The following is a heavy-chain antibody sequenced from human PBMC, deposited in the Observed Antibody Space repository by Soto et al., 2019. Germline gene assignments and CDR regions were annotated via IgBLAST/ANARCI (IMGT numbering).Heavy chain of an antibody. CDR2: MYNTGST. J-gene: IGHJ6*02. Sequence: SETLSLTCTGSGGSISGCYWSWIRQPPGKGLEWIGYMYNTGSTVYNPSFKSRVTISVDTSKNQFSLKLNSVTAADTAVYYCARDLWGYCGTDCYPLDVWGQGTTVT. V-gene: IGHV4-59*01. D-gene: IGHD2-21*02. CDR1: GGSISGCY. CDR3: ARDLWGYCGTDCYPLDV.